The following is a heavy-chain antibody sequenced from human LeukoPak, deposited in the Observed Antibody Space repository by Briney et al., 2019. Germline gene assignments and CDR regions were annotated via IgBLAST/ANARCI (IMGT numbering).Heavy chain of an antibody. CDR1: GFIFSSYS. CDR3: AKGAYDYVWGSYHNFDY. J-gene: IGHJ4*02. CDR2: LDQGGSDD. Sequence: PGGSLRLSCAASGFIFSSYSMTWVRQAPGKGLEWVANLDQGGSDDFYLDSVRGRFTISRDNAKNSLYLQMDSLRVEDTAVYYCAKGAYDYVWGSYHNFDYWGQGTLVTVSS. V-gene: IGHV3-7*01. D-gene: IGHD3-16*02.